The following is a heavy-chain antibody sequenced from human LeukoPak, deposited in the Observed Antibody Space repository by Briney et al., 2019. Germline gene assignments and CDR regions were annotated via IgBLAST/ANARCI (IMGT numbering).Heavy chain of an antibody. CDR3: ARVGPYYDFWSGAGDYFDY. V-gene: IGHV4-38-2*02. CDR2: IYHSGST. Sequence: SETLSLTCTVSGYSISSGYYWGWIRQPPGKGLEWIGSIYHSGSTYYNPSLKSRVTISVDTSKNQFSLKLSSVTAADTAVYYCARVGPYYDFWSGAGDYFDYWGQGTLVTVSS. CDR1: GYSISSGYY. D-gene: IGHD3-3*01. J-gene: IGHJ4*02.